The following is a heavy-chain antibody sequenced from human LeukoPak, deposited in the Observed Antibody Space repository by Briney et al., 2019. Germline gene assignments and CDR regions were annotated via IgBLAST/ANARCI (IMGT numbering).Heavy chain of an antibody. D-gene: IGHD2-2*02. J-gene: IGHJ5*02. CDR1: GGTFSSYA. CDR2: INPSGGST. CDR3: ARGKNHIVVVPAAIRGWFDP. Sequence: GASVKVSCKASGGTFSSYAISWVRQAPGQGLEWMGIINPSGGSTSYAQKFQGRVTMTRDTSTSTVYMELGSLRSEDTAVYYCARGKNHIVVVPAAIRGWFDPWGQGTLVTVSS. V-gene: IGHV1-46*01.